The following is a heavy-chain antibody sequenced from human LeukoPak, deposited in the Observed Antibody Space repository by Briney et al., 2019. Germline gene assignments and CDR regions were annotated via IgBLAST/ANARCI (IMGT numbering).Heavy chain of an antibody. CDR1: GYTFTSYA. CDR2: IIPILGIA. V-gene: IGHV1-69*04. Sequence: SVKVSCKASGYTFTSYAISWVRQAPGQGLEWMGRIIPILGIANYAQKFQGRVTITADKSTSTAYMELSSLRSEDTAVYYCAREYSAGWFYFDSWGQGTLVTVSS. D-gene: IGHD6-19*01. CDR3: AREYSAGWFYFDS. J-gene: IGHJ4*02.